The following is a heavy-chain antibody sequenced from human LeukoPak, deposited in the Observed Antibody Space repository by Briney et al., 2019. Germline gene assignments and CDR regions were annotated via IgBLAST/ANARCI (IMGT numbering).Heavy chain of an antibody. V-gene: IGHV4-59*12. CDR1: GGSISSYY. D-gene: IGHD4-17*01. J-gene: IGHJ4*02. CDR3: ARVPTVTFFDY. CDR2: IYYSGST. Sequence: SETLSLTCTVSGGSISSYYWSWFRQPPGKGLEWIGYIYYSGSTNYNPSLKSRVTISVDTSKNQFSLKLSSVTAADTAVYYCARVPTVTFFDYWGQGTLVTVSS.